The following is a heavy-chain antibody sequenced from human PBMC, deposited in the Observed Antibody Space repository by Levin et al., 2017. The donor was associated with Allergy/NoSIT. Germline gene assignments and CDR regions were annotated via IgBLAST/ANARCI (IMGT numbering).Heavy chain of an antibody. J-gene: IGHJ4*02. V-gene: IGHV3-30*18. Sequence: LSLTRAASGFSFRSFGMHWVRQAPGKGLEWVAVISYDESDKFYADSVKGRFTISRDNTKNTLYLQMNSLRSEDAAVYYCAKDVVFGTSSWSLDFWGQGTLVTVSS. D-gene: IGHD6-13*01. CDR1: GFSFRSFG. CDR2: ISYDESDK. CDR3: AKDVVFGTSSWSLDF.